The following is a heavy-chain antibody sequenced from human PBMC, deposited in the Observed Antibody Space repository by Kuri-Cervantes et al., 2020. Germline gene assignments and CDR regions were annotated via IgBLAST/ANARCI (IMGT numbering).Heavy chain of an antibody. D-gene: IGHD2-2*01. CDR1: GFTLDEYG. CDR3: TIVVVPAANWFDP. V-gene: IGHV3-15*01. J-gene: IGHJ5*02. Sequence: GESLKISCAASGFTLDEYGMRWGRQAPGKGLEWVGRIKSKTDGGTTDYAAPVKGRFTISRDDSKNTLYLQMNSLKTEDTAVYYCTIVVVPAANWFDPWGQGTLVTVSS. CDR2: IKSKTDGGTT.